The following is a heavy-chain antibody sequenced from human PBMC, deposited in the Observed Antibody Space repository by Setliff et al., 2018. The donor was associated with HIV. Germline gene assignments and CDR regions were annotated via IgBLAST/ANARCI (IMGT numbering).Heavy chain of an antibody. V-gene: IGHV7-4-1*02. CDR2: INTNSGSP. CDR3: ARALYGDYGGDLNWLDP. CDR1: GYNFENYA. Sequence: GASVKVSCKTSGYNFENYAINWVRQAPGQGLEWMGWINTNSGSPTYAQAFTGRFLFSVDTVVATAYLQINNLKTEDTAVYYCARALYGDYGGDLNWLDPWGREPRSPSPQ. D-gene: IGHD4-17*01. J-gene: IGHJ5*02.